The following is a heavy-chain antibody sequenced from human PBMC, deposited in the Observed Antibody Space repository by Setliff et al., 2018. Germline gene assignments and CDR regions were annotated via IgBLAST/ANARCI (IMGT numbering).Heavy chain of an antibody. V-gene: IGHV4-34*01. CDR2: VSHSGST. CDR1: GGSFNIYF. Sequence: SETLSLTCAVSGGSFNIYFWSWIRQPPGKGLEWIGEVSHSGSTNYNPSLKSRVTMSVDTSKNQFSLKLNSLTAADTAVYYCARVTNWGLDLRFDPWGQGILVTVS. D-gene: IGHD7-27*01. J-gene: IGHJ5*02. CDR3: ARVTNWGLDLRFDP.